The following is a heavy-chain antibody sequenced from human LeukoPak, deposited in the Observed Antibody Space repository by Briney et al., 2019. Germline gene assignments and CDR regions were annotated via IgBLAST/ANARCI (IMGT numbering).Heavy chain of an antibody. V-gene: IGHV3-23*01. D-gene: IGHD2-15*01. CDR1: GFTFSNYF. CDR3: AKYCSGISCYSGLY. J-gene: IGHJ4*02. CDR2: ISGSGTGT. Sequence: PGGSLRLSCATSGFTFSNYFMAWVRQAPGKGLEWVSSISGSGTGTYYADSVKGRFTVSRDNSKDTLYLQMNSLRAEDTALYYCAKYCSGISCYSGLYWGQGSLVTVAS.